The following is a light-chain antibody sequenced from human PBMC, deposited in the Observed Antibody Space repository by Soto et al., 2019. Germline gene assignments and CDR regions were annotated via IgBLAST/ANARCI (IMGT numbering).Light chain of an antibody. V-gene: IGLV2-23*02. CDR2: EVS. CDR3: CSYAGSSTFVV. Sequence: QSVLTQPASVSGSPGPSITLSCTGTSSDVGSYNLVSWYQQHPGKAPKLMIYEVSKRPSGVSNRFSGSKSGNTASLTISGLQAEDEADYYCCSYAGSSTFVVFGGGTKVTVL. J-gene: IGLJ2*01. CDR1: SSDVGSYNL.